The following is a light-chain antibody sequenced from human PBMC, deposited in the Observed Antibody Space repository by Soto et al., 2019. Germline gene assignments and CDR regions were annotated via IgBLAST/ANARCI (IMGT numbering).Light chain of an antibody. CDR3: HQYDSIPWT. CDR1: QSVLYSSNNKNY. Sequence: DIVMTQSPVSLAVSLGEPATINCKSSQSVLYSSNNKNYFAWYQQKPGQPPKLLIYWASTRESGVPDRFSGRGSGTDFTLTISSLRAEDVAVYYCHQYDSIPWTFGQGTKVEIK. CDR2: WAS. V-gene: IGKV4-1*01. J-gene: IGKJ1*01.